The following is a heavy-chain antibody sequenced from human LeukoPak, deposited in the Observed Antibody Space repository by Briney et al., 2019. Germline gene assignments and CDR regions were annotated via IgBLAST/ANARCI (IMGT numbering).Heavy chain of an antibody. V-gene: IGHV1-18*01. CDR2: ISAYNGNT. CDR3: ARETNHYDFWSGHRGDFDY. J-gene: IGHJ4*02. D-gene: IGHD3-3*01. CDR1: GYTFTSYG. Sequence: ASVKVSCKASGYTFTSYGISWVRQAPGQGLEWMGWISAYNGNTNYAQKLQGRVTMTIDTSTSTAYMELRSLRSDDTAVYYCARETNHYDFWSGHRGDFDYWGQGTLVTVSS.